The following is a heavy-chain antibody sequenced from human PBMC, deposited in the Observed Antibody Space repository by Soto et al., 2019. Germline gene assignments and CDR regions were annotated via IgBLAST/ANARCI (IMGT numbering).Heavy chain of an antibody. V-gene: IGHV3-30*03. CDR3: ASVPSGYYYYFDY. D-gene: IGHD3-22*01. CDR2: ISYDGSNK. CDR1: GFTFSSYG. J-gene: IGHJ4*02. Sequence: LRLSCAASGFTFSSYGMHWVRQAPGKGLEWVAVISYDGSNKYYADSVKGRFTISRDNSKNTLYLQMNSLRAEDTAVYYCASVPSGYYYYFDYWGQGTLVTVSS.